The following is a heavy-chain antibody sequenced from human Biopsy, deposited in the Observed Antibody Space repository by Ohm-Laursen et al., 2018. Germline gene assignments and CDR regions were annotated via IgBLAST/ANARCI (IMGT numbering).Heavy chain of an antibody. V-gene: IGHV3-30*18. CDR2: IFYDGSNT. Sequence: SLRLSCTAPGFTFNNYGMQWVRQAPGKGLEWVAFIFYDGSNTYYADSVKGRFTISRDNSRDTLYLQMSSLRAEDTAVYYCSKDRYNYTPIGGFSMDVWGQGTTVTVSS. CDR1: GFTFNNYG. J-gene: IGHJ6*02. D-gene: IGHD5-18*01. CDR3: SKDRYNYTPIGGFSMDV.